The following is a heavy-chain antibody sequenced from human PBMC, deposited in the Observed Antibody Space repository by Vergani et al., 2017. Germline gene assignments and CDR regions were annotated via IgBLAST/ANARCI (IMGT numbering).Heavy chain of an antibody. CDR3: AKDADSSSWYLGVFDY. Sequence: EVQLVESGGGLVQPGRSLRLSCAASGFTFDDYAMHWVRQAPGKGLEWVSGISWNSGSIGYADSVKGRFTISRDNAKNSMYLQMNRLRAEDTALYYCAKDADSSSWYLGVFDYWGQGTLVTVSS. D-gene: IGHD6-13*01. J-gene: IGHJ4*02. CDR1: GFTFDDYA. CDR2: ISWNSGSI. V-gene: IGHV3-9*01.